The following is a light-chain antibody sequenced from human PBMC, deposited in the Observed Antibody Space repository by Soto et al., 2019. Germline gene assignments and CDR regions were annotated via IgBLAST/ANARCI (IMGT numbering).Light chain of an antibody. CDR2: RAS. J-gene: IGKJ1*01. Sequence: DIQMTQSPSTLSASVGARVTITCRASQGIGDLLAWYQQKPGKAPKLLIQRASRLKTGVPSRFSGGGSGTEFTLTISSLQPDDFATYFCQQYISFSLTFGQGTKVDIK. CDR3: QQYISFSLT. CDR1: QGIGDL. V-gene: IGKV1-5*03.